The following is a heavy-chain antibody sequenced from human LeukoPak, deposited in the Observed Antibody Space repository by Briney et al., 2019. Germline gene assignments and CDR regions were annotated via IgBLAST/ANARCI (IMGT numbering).Heavy chain of an antibody. CDR1: QFTFINYS. Sequence: PGASLRLSCAASQFTFINYSMNWVRQAPGKGLEWVSSISSGSSYIYYADSVEGRFTISRDNAKNSLYLQMDSLRAEDTAVYYCARVGARQILEYWGQGTLVTVSS. CDR3: ARVGARQILEY. CDR2: ISSGSSYI. V-gene: IGHV3-21*01. J-gene: IGHJ4*02. D-gene: IGHD4-17*01.